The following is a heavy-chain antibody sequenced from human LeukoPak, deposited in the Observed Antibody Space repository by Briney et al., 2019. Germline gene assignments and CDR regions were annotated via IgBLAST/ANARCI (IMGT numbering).Heavy chain of an antibody. J-gene: IGHJ6*02. V-gene: IGHV5-51*01. CDR2: IYPGDSDT. CDR3: ARLGESYYYGMDV. Sequence: GVSLQISCKGSGYSFTSYWIGWVRQMPGKGLEWMGIIYPGDSDTRYSPSFQGQVTISADKSISTAYLQWSSLKASDTAMYYCARLGESYYYGMDVWGQGTTVTVSS. CDR1: GYSFTSYW.